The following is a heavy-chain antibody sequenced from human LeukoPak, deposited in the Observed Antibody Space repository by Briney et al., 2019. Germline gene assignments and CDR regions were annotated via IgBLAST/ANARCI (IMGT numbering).Heavy chain of an antibody. V-gene: IGHV3-48*04. CDR1: GFTFSSYS. CDR2: ISSSSSTI. J-gene: IGHJ4*02. D-gene: IGHD6-13*01. Sequence: PGGSLRLSCAASGFTFSSYSMNWVRQAPGKGLEWVSYISSSSSTIYYADSVKGRFTISRDNAKNSLYLQMNSLRAEDTAVYYCAKVRGIAAAGYFDYWGQGTLVTVSS. CDR3: AKVRGIAAAGYFDY.